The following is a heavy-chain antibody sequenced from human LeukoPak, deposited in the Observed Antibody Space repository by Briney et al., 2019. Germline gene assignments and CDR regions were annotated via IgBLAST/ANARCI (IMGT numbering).Heavy chain of an antibody. CDR3: ARIAITMVRGVTVFSYYYYYMDV. Sequence: PSETLSLTCAVYGGSFSGYYWSWIRQPPGKGLEWIGEINHSGSTNYNPSLKSRVTISVDTSKNQFSLKLSSVTAADTAVYYCARIAITMVRGVTVFSYYYYYMDVWGKGTTVTIS. J-gene: IGHJ6*03. CDR1: GGSFSGYY. D-gene: IGHD3-10*01. CDR2: INHSGST. V-gene: IGHV4-34*01.